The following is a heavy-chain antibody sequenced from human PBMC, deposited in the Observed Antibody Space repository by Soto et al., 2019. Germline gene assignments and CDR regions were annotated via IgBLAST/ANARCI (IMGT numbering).Heavy chain of an antibody. J-gene: IGHJ6*02. Sequence: PGGSLRLSCAASGFTFSSYSMNWVRQAPGKGLEWVSSISSSSSYIYYADSVKGRFTISRDNAKNSLYLQMNSLRAEDTAVYYCARGVSRRYFDWLPGQNYYYGMDVWGQGTTVTVAS. CDR2: ISSSSSYI. V-gene: IGHV3-21*01. CDR3: ARGVSRRYFDWLPGQNYYYGMDV. D-gene: IGHD3-9*01. CDR1: GFTFSSYS.